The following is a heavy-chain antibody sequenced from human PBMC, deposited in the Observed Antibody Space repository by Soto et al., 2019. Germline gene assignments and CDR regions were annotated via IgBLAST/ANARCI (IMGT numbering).Heavy chain of an antibody. V-gene: IGHV3-53*01. CDR2: ILIDGTT. CDR3: AKAIAAAGKDLPPCDY. J-gene: IGHJ4*02. Sequence: PGGSLRLSCAASGFSVRSSQMSWVRQAPGKGLEWVSVILIDGTTHYGVSVKGRFTISRDSARNTLYLQMNGLRVDDTAVYYCAKAIAAAGKDLPPCDYWGQGIQVTVSS. CDR1: GFSVRSSQ. D-gene: IGHD6-13*01.